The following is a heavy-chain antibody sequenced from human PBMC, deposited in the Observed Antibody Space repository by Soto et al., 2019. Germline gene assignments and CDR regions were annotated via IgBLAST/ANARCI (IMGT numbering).Heavy chain of an antibody. CDR1: GYTFTSYG. V-gene: IGHV1-18*01. CDR2: ISAYNGNT. CDR3: ARGSGRYRNSCCRFDY. D-gene: IGHD1-26*01. J-gene: IGHJ4*02. Sequence: ASVKVSCKASGYTFTSYGISWVRQAPGQGLEWMGWISAYNGNTNYAQKLQGRVTMTTDTSTSTAYMELRSLRSDDTAVYYCARGSGRYRNSCCRFDYWGQGTLVTVSS.